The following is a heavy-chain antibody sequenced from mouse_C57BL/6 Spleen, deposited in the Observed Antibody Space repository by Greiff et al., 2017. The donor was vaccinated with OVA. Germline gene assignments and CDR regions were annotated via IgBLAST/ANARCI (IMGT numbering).Heavy chain of an antibody. CDR3: ARSGLLRPYYFDY. V-gene: IGHV1-53*01. Sequence: VQLQQPGTELVKPGASVKLSCKASGYTFTSYWMHWVKQRPGQGLEWIGNINPSNGGTNYNEKFKSKATLTVDKSSSTAYMQLSSLTSEDSAVYYCARSGLLRPYYFDYWGQGTTLTVSS. CDR1: GYTFTSYW. CDR2: INPSNGGT. J-gene: IGHJ2*01. D-gene: IGHD1-2*01.